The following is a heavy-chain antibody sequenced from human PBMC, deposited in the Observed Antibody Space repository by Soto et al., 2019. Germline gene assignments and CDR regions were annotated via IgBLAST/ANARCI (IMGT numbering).Heavy chain of an antibody. CDR3: AKPTLGGGYSFGPSLS. CDR1: GFTFSSYG. CDR2: ISFDGNDK. V-gene: IGHV3-30*18. Sequence: QVQLVESGGGVVQPGRSLRLSCAASGFTFSSYGMHWVRQAPGKGLEWVAVISFDGNDKDYADSVKGRFTISRDNSKNTLYVQMNSVRPDDTAVYYCAKPTLGGGYSFGPSLSWGQGTLVTVSS. D-gene: IGHD5-18*01. J-gene: IGHJ5*02.